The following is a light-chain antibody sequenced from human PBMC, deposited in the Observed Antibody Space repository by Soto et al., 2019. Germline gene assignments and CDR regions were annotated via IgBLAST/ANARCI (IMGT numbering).Light chain of an antibody. J-gene: IGKJ1*01. CDR1: QSLVHSDGNTY. Sequence: DVVMTQSPLSLPVTLGQPASISCRSSQSLVHSDGNTYLNWFQQRPGQTPRRLTNTVPNRDSGVRARFGGSRSGAVFTLKINRVDAEDVGAYYCVQCTRSPWTFGLGTKVEIK. CDR3: VQCTRSPWT. V-gene: IGKV2-30*02. CDR2: TVP.